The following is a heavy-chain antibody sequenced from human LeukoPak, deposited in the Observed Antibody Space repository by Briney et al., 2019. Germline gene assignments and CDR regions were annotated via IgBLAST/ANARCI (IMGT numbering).Heavy chain of an antibody. CDR1: GVSISSSNSY. D-gene: IGHD3/OR15-3a*01. CDR2: IYYSGNT. J-gene: IGHJ4*02. Sequence: PSETLSLTCTASGVSISSSNSYRGWIRQPPGKGLEWIGSIYYSGNTYYNASLRSQVSISIDTSKNQFSLKLTSVTAADTAVYYCARQPAPGLFILPGGQGTLDTVSS. V-gene: IGHV4-39*01. CDR3: ARQPAPGLFILP.